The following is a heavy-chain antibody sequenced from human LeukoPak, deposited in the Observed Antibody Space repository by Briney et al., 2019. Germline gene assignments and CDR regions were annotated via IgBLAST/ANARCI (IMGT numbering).Heavy chain of an antibody. CDR3: AKMSYGVAGKPYLDY. CDR2: ISSDGSNK. CDR1: GFSFSSYS. J-gene: IGHJ4*02. Sequence: PGGSLRLSCAVSGFSFSSYSMHWVRQAPGKGLEWAAVISSDGSNKYYADSVKGRFTIFRDTSKNILYLQMNSLRAEDTAVYYCAKMSYGVAGKPYLDYWGQGTLVTVSS. D-gene: IGHD6-19*01. V-gene: IGHV3-30-3*01.